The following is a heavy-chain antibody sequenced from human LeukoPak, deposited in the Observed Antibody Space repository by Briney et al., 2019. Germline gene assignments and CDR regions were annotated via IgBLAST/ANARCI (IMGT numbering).Heavy chain of an antibody. CDR3: ARDGWFGDYNWFDP. V-gene: IGHV3-48*01. CDR1: GFTFSSYS. Sequence: GESLRLSCAASGFTFSSYSMNWVRQAPGKGLEWVSYISSASNTIYYADSVKGRFTISRDNAKNSLYLQMNSLRAEDTAMYYCARDGWFGDYNWFDPRGQGTLVTVSS. J-gene: IGHJ5*02. D-gene: IGHD3-10*01. CDR2: ISSASNTI.